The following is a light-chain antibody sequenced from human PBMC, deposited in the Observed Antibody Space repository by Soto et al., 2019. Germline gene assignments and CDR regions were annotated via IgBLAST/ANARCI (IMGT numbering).Light chain of an antibody. CDR3: QQYSRNPLT. CDR2: KAS. V-gene: IGKV1-5*03. CDR1: QSVSSR. J-gene: IGKJ4*01. Sequence: DIQMTQSPSTLSASVGDRVTITCRASQSVSSRLAWYQQKPGEVPKLLIYKASSLESGVPSRFSGSGSGTDFTLTISSLQPDEFVTYYCQQYSRNPLTFGGGTKVEIK.